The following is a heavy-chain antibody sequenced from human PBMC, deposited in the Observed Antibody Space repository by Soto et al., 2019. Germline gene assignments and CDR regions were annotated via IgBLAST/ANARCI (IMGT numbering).Heavy chain of an antibody. CDR3: ARVLPPAGTHYYYGMDV. J-gene: IGHJ6*02. V-gene: IGHV1-18*04. CDR1: GYTFTSYG. Sequence: ASVKVSCKASGYTFTSYGISWVRQAPGQGLEWMGWISAYNGNTNYAQKLQGRVTMTTDTSTSTAYMELRSLRSDDTAVYYCARVLPPAGTHYYYGMDVWGQGTTVTVSS. CDR2: ISAYNGNT. D-gene: IGHD6-13*01.